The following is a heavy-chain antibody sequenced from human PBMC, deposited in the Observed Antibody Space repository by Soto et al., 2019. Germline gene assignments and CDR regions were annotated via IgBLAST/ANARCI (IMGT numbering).Heavy chain of an antibody. J-gene: IGHJ4*02. D-gene: IGHD6-13*01. Sequence: GGSLRLSCAASGFTFSSYAMHWVRQAPGKGLEWVAVISYDGSNKYYADSVKGRFTISRGNSKNTLYLQMNSLRAEDTAVYYCATIIAAAGPLDYWGQGTLVTVSS. CDR2: ISYDGSNK. CDR3: ATIIAAAGPLDY. V-gene: IGHV3-30-3*01. CDR1: GFTFSSYA.